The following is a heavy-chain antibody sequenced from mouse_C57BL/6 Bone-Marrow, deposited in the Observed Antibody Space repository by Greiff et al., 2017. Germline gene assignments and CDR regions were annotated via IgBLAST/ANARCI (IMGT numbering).Heavy chain of an antibody. CDR1: GYTFTSYW. J-gene: IGHJ4*01. Sequence: QVQLKQPGAELVMPGASVKLSCKASGYTFTSYWMHWVKQRPGQGLEWIGELDPSDSYTTYNQKIKGKATFTVEQASSTAYMQLSSLTSEDSAVYYCARPAYYSNFYAMDYWGQGTSVTVSS. CDR3: ARPAYYSNFYAMDY. CDR2: LDPSDSYT. V-gene: IGHV1-69*01. D-gene: IGHD2-5*01.